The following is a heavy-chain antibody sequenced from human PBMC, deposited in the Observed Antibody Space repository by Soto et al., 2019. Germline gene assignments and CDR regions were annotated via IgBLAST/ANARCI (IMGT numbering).Heavy chain of an antibody. CDR3: XXXXXXXXXXXY. J-gene: IGHJ4*02. CDR1: GFTFSDYW. CDR2: IKQDGNEX. V-gene: IGHV3-7*01. Sequence: EVQLVESGGGLVQPGESLRLSCVASGFTFSDYWMSXXXXXXXXXLEWVANIKQDGNEXXXXXSVKGRFTISRDNAKXXXXXXXXXXXXXXXXXXXXXXXXXXXXXXXYWGQGALVTVSS.